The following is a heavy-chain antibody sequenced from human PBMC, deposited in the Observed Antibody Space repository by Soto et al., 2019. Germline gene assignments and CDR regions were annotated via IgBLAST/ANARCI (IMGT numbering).Heavy chain of an antibody. Sequence: QVQLVQSGAEVKKPGASVKVSCKTSGYTFTNYGISWVRQAPGQGLEWMGWISAYNGNTDYAQKLQGRVTMTTDTSTSTVYMVLRSLRSDDTAVYYWARVGAYCVSTSCHDYWGQGTLVTVSS. J-gene: IGHJ4*02. V-gene: IGHV1-18*01. CDR1: GYTFTNYG. D-gene: IGHD2-2*01. CDR3: ARVGAYCVSTSCHDY. CDR2: ISAYNGNT.